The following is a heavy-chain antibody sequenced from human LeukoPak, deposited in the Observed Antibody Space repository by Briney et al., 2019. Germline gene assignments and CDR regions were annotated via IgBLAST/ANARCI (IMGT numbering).Heavy chain of an antibody. D-gene: IGHD3-22*01. CDR1: GFTFSSYW. J-gene: IGHJ4*02. CDR3: AKIPITMIVVVRGYFDY. CDR2: ISGSGGST. V-gene: IGHV3-23*01. Sequence: TGGSLRLSCAASGFTFSSYWMSWVRQAPGKGLEWVSAISGSGGSTYYADSVKGRFTISRDNSKNTLYLQMNSLRAEDTAVYYCAKIPITMIVVVRGYFDYWGQGTLVTVSS.